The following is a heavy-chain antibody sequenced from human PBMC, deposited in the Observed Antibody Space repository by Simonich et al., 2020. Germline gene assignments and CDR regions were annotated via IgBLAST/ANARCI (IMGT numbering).Heavy chain of an antibody. Sequence: QVQLVQSGAEVKKPGASVKVSCKASGYTFTGYYMHWVRQAPGQGLEWLEWINPNRGGPKYEQKFQGRVNMTRDTSISTAYMELSRLRSDDTAVYYCARVPPTSGSYYYYYYYMDVWGKGTTVTVSS. CDR2: INPNRGGP. CDR1: GYTFTGYY. D-gene: IGHD1-26*01. V-gene: IGHV1-2*02. CDR3: ARVPPTSGSYYYYYYYMDV. J-gene: IGHJ6*03.